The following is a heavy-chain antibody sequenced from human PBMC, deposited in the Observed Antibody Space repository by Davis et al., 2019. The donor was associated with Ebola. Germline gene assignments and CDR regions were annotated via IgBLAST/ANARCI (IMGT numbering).Heavy chain of an antibody. D-gene: IGHD5-18*01. CDR3: ARGFTLVTWGRLEVFDY. CDR2: VYSSGST. J-gene: IGHJ4*02. Sequence: SETLSLTCSVSGHSISTYYWSWIRQSPGKGLEWIGYVYSSGSTNYNPSLKSRIAISIDTSRNQLSLKLSSVTAADTAVYYCARGFTLVTWGRLEVFDYWAQGTLVTVSS. CDR1: GHSISTYY. V-gene: IGHV4-59*01.